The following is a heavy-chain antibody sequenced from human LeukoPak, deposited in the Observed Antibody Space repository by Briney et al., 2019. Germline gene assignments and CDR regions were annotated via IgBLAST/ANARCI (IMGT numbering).Heavy chain of an antibody. V-gene: IGHV3-30*02. J-gene: IGHJ4*02. CDR1: GFTFSSYA. D-gene: IGHD2-2*01. CDR3: AKSFVVVPAATGLFDY. CDR2: IRYDGSNK. Sequence: GGSLRLSCAASGFTFSSYAMSWVRQAPGKGLEWVAFIRYDGSNKYYADSVKGRFTISRDNSKNTLYLQMNSLRAEDTAVYYCAKSFVVVPAATGLFDYWGQGTLVTVSS.